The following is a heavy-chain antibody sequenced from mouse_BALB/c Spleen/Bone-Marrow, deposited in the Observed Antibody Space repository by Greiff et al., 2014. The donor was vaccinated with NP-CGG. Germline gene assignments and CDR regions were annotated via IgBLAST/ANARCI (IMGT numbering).Heavy chain of an antibody. V-gene: IGHV10-1*02. J-gene: IGHJ3*01. CDR3: VRHEVMITFAY. CDR1: GFTFNTYA. D-gene: IGHD2-4*01. Sequence: EVQVVESGGGLVQPKGSLKLSCAASGFTFNTYAMNWVRQAPGKGLEWVARIRSKSNNYATYYADSVKVRFTISRDDSQSMLYLQMNNLKTEDTAMYYCVRHEVMITFAYWGQGTLVTVSA. CDR2: IRSKSNNYAT.